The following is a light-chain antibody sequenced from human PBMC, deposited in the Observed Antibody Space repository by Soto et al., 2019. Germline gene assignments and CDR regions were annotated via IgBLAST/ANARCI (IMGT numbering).Light chain of an antibody. CDR2: GNS. V-gene: IGLV1-40*01. J-gene: IGLJ3*02. Sequence: QLVLTQPPSVSGAPGQRVTISWTGSSSNIGAGYNVHWYQQLPGTAPKLLIYGNSNRPSGVPDRFSGSKSGTSASLAITGLQAEDEADYYCQSYDSSLSGWVFGGGTKVTVL. CDR3: QSYDSSLSGWV. CDR1: SSNIGAGYN.